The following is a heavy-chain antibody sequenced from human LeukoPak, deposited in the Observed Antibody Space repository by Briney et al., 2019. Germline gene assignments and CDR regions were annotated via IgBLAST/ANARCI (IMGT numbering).Heavy chain of an antibody. CDR3: ATIPRTL. V-gene: IGHV3-23*01. Sequence: GGSLRLSCAASGFTFSSYAMTWVRQAPGKGLEWVSSISTSGGYTNYAASVKGRFTISRDNSKNTLYLQMNSLRAEDTAVYYCATIPRTLWGQGTLVTVSS. CDR2: ISTSGGYT. CDR1: GFTFSSYA. J-gene: IGHJ4*02. D-gene: IGHD2-2*01.